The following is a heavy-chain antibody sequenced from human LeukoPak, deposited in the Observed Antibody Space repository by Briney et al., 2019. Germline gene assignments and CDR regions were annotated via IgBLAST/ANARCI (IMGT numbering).Heavy chain of an antibody. CDR1: GFTFSSYW. J-gene: IGHJ4*02. CDR3: ARDIELYYDFWSGYSNYFDY. D-gene: IGHD3-3*01. CDR2: IKQDGSEK. V-gene: IGHV3-7*01. Sequence: GGSLRLSCAASGFTFSSYWMSWVRQAPVKGLEWVAIIKQDGSEKYYVDSVKGRFTISRDNAKNSLYLQMNSLRAEDTAVYYCARDIELYYDFWSGYSNYFDYWGQGTLVTVSS.